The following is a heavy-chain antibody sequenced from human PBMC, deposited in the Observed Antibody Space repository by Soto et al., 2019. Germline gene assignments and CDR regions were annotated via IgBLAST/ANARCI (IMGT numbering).Heavy chain of an antibody. CDR3: ARDRGFSLDSSTQYFDY. V-gene: IGHV1-69*13. J-gene: IGHJ4*02. D-gene: IGHD2-2*01. CDR1: GGTFSSYA. Sequence: SVKVSCKASGGTFSSYAISWVRQAPGQGLEWMGGIIPIFGTANYAQKFQGRVTITADESTSTAYMELSSLRSEDTAVYYCARDRGFSLDSSTQYFDYWGQGTLVTVSS. CDR2: IIPIFGTA.